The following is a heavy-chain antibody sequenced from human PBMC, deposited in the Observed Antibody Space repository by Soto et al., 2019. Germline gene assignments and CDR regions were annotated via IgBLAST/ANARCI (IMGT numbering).Heavy chain of an antibody. Sequence: GGSLRLSCAASGFTFSSYGMHRVRQAPGKGLELVAVIWYDGSNKYYADSVKGRFTISRDNSKNTLYLQMNSLRAEDTAVYYCARDNPVTSFDYWGQGTLVTVSS. V-gene: IGHV3-33*01. CDR3: ARDNPVTSFDY. J-gene: IGHJ4*02. CDR1: GFTFSSYG. D-gene: IGHD2-21*02. CDR2: IWYDGSNK.